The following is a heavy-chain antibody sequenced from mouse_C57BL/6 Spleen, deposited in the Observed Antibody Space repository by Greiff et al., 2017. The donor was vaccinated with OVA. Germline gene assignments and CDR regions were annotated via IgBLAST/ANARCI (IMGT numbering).Heavy chain of an antibody. CDR1: GYAFTNYL. V-gene: IGHV1-54*01. CDR3: ARDGYHSYYYAMDY. J-gene: IGHJ4*01. CDR2: INPGSGGT. Sequence: QVQLQQSGAELVRPGTSVKVSCKASGYAFTNYLIEWVKQRPGQGLEWIGVINPGSGGTNYNEKFKGKATLTADKSSSTAYMQLSSLTSEDSAVYVCARDGYHSYYYAMDYWGQGTSVTVSA. D-gene: IGHD2-3*01.